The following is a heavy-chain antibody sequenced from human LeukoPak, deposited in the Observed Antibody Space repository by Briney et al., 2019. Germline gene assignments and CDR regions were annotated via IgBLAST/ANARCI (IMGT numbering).Heavy chain of an antibody. V-gene: IGHV4-34*01. D-gene: IGHD2-2*01. J-gene: IGHJ6*03. CDR1: VRSFSGYY. Sequence: SETLSLTSAVYVRSFSGYYWSSIPPPPGKGLGWMWEINDSGRTNYNTSLKSRATTSLDTTNNHFSLKLSCMTAADTAVYYCARQSILPAAAYYYCYYYMDVWGKGTTVTISS. CDR2: INDSGRT. CDR3: ARQSILPAAAYYYCYYYMDV.